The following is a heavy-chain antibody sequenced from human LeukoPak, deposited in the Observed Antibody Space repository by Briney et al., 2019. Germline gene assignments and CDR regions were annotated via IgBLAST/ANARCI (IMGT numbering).Heavy chain of an antibody. CDR3: ARGKGIYYYYMDV. CDR1: GFTFSSYS. V-gene: IGHV3-21*01. CDR2: ISSSSSYI. J-gene: IGHJ6*03. D-gene: IGHD4-23*01. Sequence: GGSLRLSCAASGFTFSSYSMNSVRQAPGKGLEWVSSISSSSSYIYYADSVKGRFTISRDNAKNSLYLQMNSLRAEDTAVYYCARGKGIYYYYMDVWGKGTTVTVSS.